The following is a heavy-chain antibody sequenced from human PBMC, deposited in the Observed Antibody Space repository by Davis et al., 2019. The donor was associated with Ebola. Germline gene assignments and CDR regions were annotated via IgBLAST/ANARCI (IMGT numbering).Heavy chain of an antibody. CDR2: ISAYNGNT. CDR1: GYTFTSYG. J-gene: IGHJ4*02. V-gene: IGHV1-18*01. Sequence: ASVKVSCKASGYTFTSYGISWVRQAPGQGLEWMGWISAYNGNTNYAQKFQGRVTITADKSTSTAYMELSSLRSEDTAVYYCAREHYDILTCRMDYWGQGTLVTVSS. D-gene: IGHD3-9*01. CDR3: AREHYDILTCRMDY.